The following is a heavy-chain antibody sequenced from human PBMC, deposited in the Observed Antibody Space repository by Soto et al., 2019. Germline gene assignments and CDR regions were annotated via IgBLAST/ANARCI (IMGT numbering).Heavy chain of an antibody. CDR2: ISKDGSHS. CDR3: ARGTDYADLGNAEYFHP. CDR1: GFNFRTYG. D-gene: IGHD4-17*01. V-gene: IGHV3-30*03. Sequence: QVQLVESGGGVVQPGRSLRLSCAASGFNFRTYGIHWVRQAPGKGLEWVALISKDGSHSYYAHSVKVRFTTSRDNSQNKAFLQVNSLRADDTAVYFCARGTDYADLGNAEYFHPWGQGTLVTVSS. J-gene: IGHJ1*01.